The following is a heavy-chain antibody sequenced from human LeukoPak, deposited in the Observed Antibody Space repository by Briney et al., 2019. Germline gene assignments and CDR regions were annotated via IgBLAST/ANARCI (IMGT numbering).Heavy chain of an antibody. Sequence: PGGSLRLSCAASGSTFRDYSMTWVRHAPGKGLEWVSSISGGSDFIYHADSVKGRFTVSRDNAKNSLYLQMNSLRAEDTAVYYCARDHAGIVLPAAVGAHWGQGTLVTVSS. J-gene: IGHJ4*02. V-gene: IGHV3-21*01. CDR1: GSTFRDYS. D-gene: IGHD2-2*01. CDR3: ARDHAGIVLPAAVGAH. CDR2: ISGGSDFI.